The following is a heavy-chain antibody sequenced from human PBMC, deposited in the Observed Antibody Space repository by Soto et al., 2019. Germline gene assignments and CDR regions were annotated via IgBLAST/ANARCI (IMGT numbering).Heavy chain of an antibody. V-gene: IGHV3-30*03. D-gene: IGHD3-3*01. CDR1: GFTFSSYG. CDR2: ISYDGSDK. CDR3: ARRYYALNGFDI. Sequence: QVQLVESGGGVVQPGRSLRLSCAVSGFTFSSYGMHWVRQAPGKGLEWVAVISYDGSDKNYADSVKGRFTISRDNSKNTLYLQMNSLRAEDTAVYYCARRYYALNGFDIWGQGTMVTVSS. J-gene: IGHJ3*02.